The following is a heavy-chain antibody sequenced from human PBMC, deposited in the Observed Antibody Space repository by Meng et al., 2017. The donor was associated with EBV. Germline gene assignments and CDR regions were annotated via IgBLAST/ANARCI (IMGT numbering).Heavy chain of an antibody. CDR3: ASESGRGYTPDY. J-gene: IGHJ4*02. Sequence: QVQLVQSAAEVKKPGSSVKVSCKTSGGPFRYYAISWVRQAPGQGLEWLGGFLPRLGAPNYAQKFHGRVKITADESTSTHYTDLSSLRSEDTAIYYCASESGRGYTPDYWGQGTLVTVSS. CDR2: FLPRLGAP. D-gene: IGHD3-10*01. CDR1: GGPFRYYA. V-gene: IGHV1-69*01.